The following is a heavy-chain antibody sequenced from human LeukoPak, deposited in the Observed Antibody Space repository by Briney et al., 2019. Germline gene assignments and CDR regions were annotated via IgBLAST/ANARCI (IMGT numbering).Heavy chain of an antibody. Sequence: GASVKASCKASGYTFTSYGISWVRQAPGQGLEWMGWISAYIDKTNYAQKLQGRVTMTTDTSTSTAYMELRSLRSDDTAVYYCARAIYGADEGWFDLWGQGTLVTVSS. CDR3: ARAIYGADEGWFDL. CDR2: ISAYIDKT. J-gene: IGHJ5*02. V-gene: IGHV1-18*01. D-gene: IGHD4-17*01. CDR1: GYTFTSYG.